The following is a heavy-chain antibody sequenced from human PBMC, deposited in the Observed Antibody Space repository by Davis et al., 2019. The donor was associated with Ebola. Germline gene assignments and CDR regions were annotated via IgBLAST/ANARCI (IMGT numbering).Heavy chain of an antibody. J-gene: IGHJ4*02. CDR3: AKDPRPGFGDFLSHFDY. CDR1: GFAFSSYG. Sequence: PGGSLRLSCAASGFAFSSYGMHWVRQVPGKGLEWVAVISYDGSNKYYADSVKGRFTISRDNSKNTLYLQMNSLRAEDTAVYYCAKDPRPGFGDFLSHFDYWGQGTLVTVSS. CDR2: ISYDGSNK. D-gene: IGHD3-10*01. V-gene: IGHV3-30*18.